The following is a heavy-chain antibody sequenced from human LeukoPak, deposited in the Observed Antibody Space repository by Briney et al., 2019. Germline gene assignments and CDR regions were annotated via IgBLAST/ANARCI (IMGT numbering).Heavy chain of an antibody. CDR1: GFTFSSYG. D-gene: IGHD3-3*01. Sequence: GRSLRLSCAASGFTFSSYGMHWVRQAPGKGLEWVAVISYDGSNKYYADSVKGRFTISRDNSKNTLYLQMNSLRAEDTAVYYCAKERGVYYDFWSGHYYYYGMDVWGQGTTVTVSS. J-gene: IGHJ6*02. CDR2: ISYDGSNK. V-gene: IGHV3-30*18. CDR3: AKERGVYYDFWSGHYYYYGMDV.